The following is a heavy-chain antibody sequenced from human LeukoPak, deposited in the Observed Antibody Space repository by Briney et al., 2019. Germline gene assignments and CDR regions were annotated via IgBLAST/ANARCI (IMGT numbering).Heavy chain of an antibody. CDR3: TTGGDYDDY. V-gene: IGHV3-15*01. J-gene: IGHJ4*02. CDR2: LKSKTDGGTT. CDR1: GFTFSNAW. Sequence: GGSLRLSCAASGFTFSNAWMSWVRQAPGKGLEWVGRLKSKTDGGTTDYAAPVKGRFTISRDDSKNTVYLQMNSLKTEDTAVYYCTTGGDYDDYWGLGTLVTVSS.